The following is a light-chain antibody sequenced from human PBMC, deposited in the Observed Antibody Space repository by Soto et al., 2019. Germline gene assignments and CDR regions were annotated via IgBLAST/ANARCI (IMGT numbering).Light chain of an antibody. J-gene: IGKJ4*01. CDR3: QQRSNWPLT. CDR2: EAS. V-gene: IGKV3-11*01. CDR1: QSISSY. Sequence: EIVLTQSPATLSLSPGERATLSCRASQSISSYLAWYQQKPGQAPRLLIYEASNRAIGIPPRFSGSGSGTDFTLTISSLEPEDFAVYSCQQRSNWPLTFGGGTKVEVK.